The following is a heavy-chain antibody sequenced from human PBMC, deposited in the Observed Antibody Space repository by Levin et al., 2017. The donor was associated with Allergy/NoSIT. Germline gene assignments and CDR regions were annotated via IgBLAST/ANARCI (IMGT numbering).Heavy chain of an antibody. D-gene: IGHD2-2*01. Sequence: ASVKVSCKASGYTFTGYYMHWVRQAPGQGLEWMGWINPNSGGTNYAQKFQGRVTMTRDTSISTAYMELSRLRSDDTAVYYCARARSTRFVVVPAAMGYWGQGTLVTVSS. CDR3: ARARSTRFVVVPAAMGY. J-gene: IGHJ4*02. CDR2: INPNSGGT. CDR1: GYTFTGYY. V-gene: IGHV1-2*02.